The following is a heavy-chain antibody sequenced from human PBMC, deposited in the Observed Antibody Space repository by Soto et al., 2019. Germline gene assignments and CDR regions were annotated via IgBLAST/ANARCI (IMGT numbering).Heavy chain of an antibody. Sequence: QVQLQESGPGLVRPSETLSLTCTVSGGSLSSYYWSWIRQPPGTGLEWIGYIYYSESTNYNPSLKSRVTISVDTSKNQFSLNLSSVTAADTAVYYCAITPYRSSGNYYRYMDVWGKGTTVTVSS. CDR1: GGSLSSYY. CDR3: AITPYRSSGNYYRYMDV. J-gene: IGHJ6*03. D-gene: IGHD6-6*01. CDR2: IYYSEST. V-gene: IGHV4-59*08.